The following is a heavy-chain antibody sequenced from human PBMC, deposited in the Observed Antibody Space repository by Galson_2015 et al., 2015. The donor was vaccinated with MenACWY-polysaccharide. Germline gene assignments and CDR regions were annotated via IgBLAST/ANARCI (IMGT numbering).Heavy chain of an antibody. CDR1: GGSVTSDTSY. CDR2: MSYSGRG. D-gene: IGHD1-26*01. V-gene: IGHV4-61*01. Sequence: QVQLQESGPGLVKPSETLSLTCTVSGGSVTSDTSYWSWLRQPPGKGLEWIGYMSYSGRGDSNPSLRSRVTVLIDTSKDQFSLRLTSVTAADTAMYYCAREPTYSGSFGWFDPW. J-gene: IGHJ5*02. CDR3: AREPTYSGSFGWFDP.